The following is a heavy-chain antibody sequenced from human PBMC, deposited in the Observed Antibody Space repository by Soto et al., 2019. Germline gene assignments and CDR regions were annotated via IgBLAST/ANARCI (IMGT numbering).Heavy chain of an antibody. D-gene: IGHD3-22*01. CDR3: ARDPPYYYDSSGPSDY. CDR1: GFTFSSYE. V-gene: IGHV3-48*03. J-gene: IGHJ4*02. Sequence: GGSLRLSCAASGFTFSSYEMNWVRQAPGKGLEWVSYISSSGSTIYYADSAKGRFTISRDNAKNSLYLQMNSLRAEDTAVYYCARDPPYYYDSSGPSDYWGQGTLVTAPQ. CDR2: ISSSGSTI.